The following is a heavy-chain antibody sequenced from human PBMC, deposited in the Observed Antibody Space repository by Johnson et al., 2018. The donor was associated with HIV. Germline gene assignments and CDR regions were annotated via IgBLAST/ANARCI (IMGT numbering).Heavy chain of an antibody. D-gene: IGHD4-23*01. CDR1: GFSYDDYA. J-gene: IGHJ3*02. CDR2: INWNGGST. V-gene: IGHV3-20*04. CDR3: ARATAYGGRVDGFDI. Sequence: MQLVESGGGVVRPGGSLRLSCAASGFSYDDYAMSWVRQDPGKGLEWVSSINWNGGSTGYADSVKGRFPISRDNAKNSLYLQMNSLRGEDTALYYCARATAYGGRVDGFDIWGQGTMVTVSS.